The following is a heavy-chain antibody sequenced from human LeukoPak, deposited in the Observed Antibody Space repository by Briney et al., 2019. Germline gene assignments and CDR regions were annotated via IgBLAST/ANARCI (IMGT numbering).Heavy chain of an antibody. CDR1: GFTFSSYA. J-gene: IGHJ4*02. Sequence: GGSLRLSCAASGFTFSSYAMHWVRQAPGKGLEWVAVISYDGSNKYYADSVKGRFTISRDNSKNTLYLQMNSLRAEDTAVYYCAREREGVSMTTLYYAGSYFDYWGQGTLVTVSS. CDR3: AREREGVSMTTLYYAGSYFDY. D-gene: IGHD4-11*01. CDR2: ISYDGSNK. V-gene: IGHV3-30-3*01.